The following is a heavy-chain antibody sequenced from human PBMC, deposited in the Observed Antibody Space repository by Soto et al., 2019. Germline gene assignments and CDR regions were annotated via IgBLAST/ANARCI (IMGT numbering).Heavy chain of an antibody. D-gene: IGHD5-18*01. CDR1: GYSFTSYG. CDR2: ISASTGKT. CDR3: ARNGHSFLGFFDN. Sequence: ASVKVSCKASGYSFTSYGITWVRQAPGQGLEWMGWISASTGKTVYAQKFQGRVTMTTDTSTTTAYMELRSLRCDDTAVYYCARNGHSFLGFFDNWGQGSLVPVSS. J-gene: IGHJ4*02. V-gene: IGHV1-18*01.